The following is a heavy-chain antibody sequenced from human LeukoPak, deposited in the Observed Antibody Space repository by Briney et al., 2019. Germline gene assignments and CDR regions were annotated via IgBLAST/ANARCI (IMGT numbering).Heavy chain of an antibody. J-gene: IGHJ4*02. CDR2: ISSSGSTI. CDR3: ARDCSSTSCYGGFDY. D-gene: IGHD2-2*01. CDR1: GFTFSSYE. Sequence: GGSLRLSCAASGFTFSSYEMNWVRQAPGKGLEWVSYISSSGSTIYYADSVKGRFTISRDNAKNSLYLQMNSLRAEDTAVYYCARDCSSTSCYGGFDYWGQGTLVTVSS. V-gene: IGHV3-48*03.